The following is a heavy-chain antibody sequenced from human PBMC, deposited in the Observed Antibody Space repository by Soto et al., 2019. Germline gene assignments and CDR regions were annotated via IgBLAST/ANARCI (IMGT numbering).Heavy chain of an antibody. J-gene: IGHJ4*02. CDR2: IIGYHGNA. V-gene: IGHV1-18*01. Sequence: QAQLVQSGAEVKKPGASVKVSCKASGYAFTSSGISWVRQAPGQGLEWMGWIIGYHGNANYAQKLQGRVTMTTHTSTSTAYMELRSLRSDDTAVYYCAACRGIAVACDYWGQGTLVTVSS. D-gene: IGHD6-19*01. CDR3: AACRGIAVACDY. CDR1: GYAFTSSG.